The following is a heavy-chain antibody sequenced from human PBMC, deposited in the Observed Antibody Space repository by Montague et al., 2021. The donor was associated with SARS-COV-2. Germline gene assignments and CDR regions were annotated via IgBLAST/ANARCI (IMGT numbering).Heavy chain of an antibody. CDR2: IYHSGST. Sequence: SETLSLTCAVSGGSISSSNWWSWVRQPPGKGLEWIGEIYHSGSTNYNPSLKSRVTISVDKSKNQFSLKLSSVTAADTAVYYCARFGPSYGSGSYYNGGMDVWGQGTTVTVSS. D-gene: IGHD3-10*01. CDR1: GGSISSSNW. J-gene: IGHJ6*02. CDR3: ARFGPSYGSGSYYNGGMDV. V-gene: IGHV4-4*02.